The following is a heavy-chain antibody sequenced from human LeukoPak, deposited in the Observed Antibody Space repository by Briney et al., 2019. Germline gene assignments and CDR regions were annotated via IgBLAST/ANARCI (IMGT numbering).Heavy chain of an antibody. Sequence: ASVKVSCKASGYTFTSYYMHWVRQAPGQGLEWMGIINPSGGSTSYAQKFQGRVTMTRDTSTSTVYMELSSPRSEDTAVYYCARSKNPGSGSSSRRGMDVWGQGTTVTVSS. CDR2: INPSGGST. CDR3: ARSKNPGSGSSSRRGMDV. V-gene: IGHV1-46*01. D-gene: IGHD1-26*01. J-gene: IGHJ6*02. CDR1: GYTFTSYY.